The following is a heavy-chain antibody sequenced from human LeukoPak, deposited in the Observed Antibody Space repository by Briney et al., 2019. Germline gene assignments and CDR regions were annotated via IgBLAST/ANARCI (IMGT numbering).Heavy chain of an antibody. Sequence: GGSLRLSCAASGFTFSSYVMHWVRQAPGKGLEWVAVISYDGSNKYYADSVKGRFTISRDNSKNTLYLQMNSLRAEDTAVYYCAKEEEDIVVVVAATPGYYYYGMDLWGQGTTVTVSS. V-gene: IGHV3-30*18. CDR3: AKEEEDIVVVVAATPGYYYYGMDL. CDR1: GFTFSSYV. J-gene: IGHJ6*02. CDR2: ISYDGSNK. D-gene: IGHD2-15*01.